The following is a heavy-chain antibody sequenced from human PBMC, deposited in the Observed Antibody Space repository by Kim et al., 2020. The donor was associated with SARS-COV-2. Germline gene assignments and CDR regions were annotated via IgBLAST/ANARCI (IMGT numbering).Heavy chain of an antibody. V-gene: IGHV4-39*01. Sequence: SETLSLTCTVSGGSISSSSYYWGWIRQPPGKGLEWIGSIYYSGSTYYNPSLKSRVTICVDTSKNQFSLKLSSVTAADTAVYYCARQRKRQQLVHPGWFDPWGQGTLVTVSS. D-gene: IGHD6-13*01. CDR3: ARQRKRQQLVHPGWFDP. J-gene: IGHJ5*02. CDR1: GGSISSSSYY. CDR2: IYYSGST.